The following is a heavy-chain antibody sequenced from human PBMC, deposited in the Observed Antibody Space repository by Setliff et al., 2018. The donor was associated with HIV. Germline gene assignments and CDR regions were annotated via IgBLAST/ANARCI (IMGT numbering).Heavy chain of an antibody. CDR2: INNDTTTM. D-gene: IGHD6-6*01. CDR3: XXFGISSG. CDR1: GFTFSRYW. V-gene: IGHV3-74*01. Sequence: GGSLRLSCVASGFTFSRYWMHWDRQAPGQGLVWASGINNDTTTMTYADSVKGRFSISRDNTKNTLYLQMNGLRGEDTAVYYCXXFGISSGWGQGTQVTVSS. J-gene: IGHJ4*02.